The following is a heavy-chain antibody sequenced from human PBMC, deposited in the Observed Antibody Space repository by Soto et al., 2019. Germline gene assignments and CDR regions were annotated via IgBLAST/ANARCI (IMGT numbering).Heavy chain of an antibody. Sequence: QVQLVESGGGLVKPGGSLRLSCAASGFTFSDYYMSWIRQAPGKGLEWVSYISGSSGSIDYADSQKGRLTISRVNAKNQLYLQMSGRSAEETVVYSTGSNTGSDCQNRGQGTLGTVS. CDR3: GSNTGSDCQN. V-gene: IGHV3-11*01. CDR2: ISGSSGSI. CDR1: GFTFSDYY. J-gene: IGHJ1*01. D-gene: IGHD3-10*01.